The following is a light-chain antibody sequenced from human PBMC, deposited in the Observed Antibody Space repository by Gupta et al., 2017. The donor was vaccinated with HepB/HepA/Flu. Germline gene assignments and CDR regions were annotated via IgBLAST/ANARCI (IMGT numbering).Light chain of an antibody. Sequence: QSVLTQPPSVSGAPGQRVTISCNGSSSDIGADNDVHWYQQLPGTAPKPLISGYPNRPSGVPDRFSASKSGTSASLAITELQATDEGYYYCQSSDSSLTVVFGGGTKLTVL. V-gene: IGLV1-40*01. J-gene: IGLJ3*02. CDR1: SSDIGADND. CDR3: QSSDSSLTVV. CDR2: GYP.